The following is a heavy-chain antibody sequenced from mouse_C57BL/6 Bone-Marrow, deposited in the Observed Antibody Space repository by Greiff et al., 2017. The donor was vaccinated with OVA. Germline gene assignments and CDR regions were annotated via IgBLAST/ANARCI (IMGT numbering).Heavy chain of an antibody. CDR1: GFNIKDDY. Sequence: VHVKQSGAELVRPGASVKLSCTASGFNIKDDYMHWVKQRPEQGLEWIGWIDPENGDTEYASKFQGKATITADTSSNTAYLQLSSLTSEDTAVYYCTKAATRFAYWGQGTLVTVSA. D-gene: IGHD1-2*01. J-gene: IGHJ3*01. CDR3: TKAATRFAY. CDR2: IDPENGDT. V-gene: IGHV14-4*01.